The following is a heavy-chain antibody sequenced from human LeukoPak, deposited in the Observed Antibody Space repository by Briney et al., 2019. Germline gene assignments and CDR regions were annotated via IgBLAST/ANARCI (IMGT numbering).Heavy chain of an antibody. D-gene: IGHD2-15*01. CDR3: ARAMVVAATTGYYYYGMDV. CDR1: GGFFSGYY. CDR2: INHSGST. Sequence: SETLSLTCAVYGGFFSGYYWSWIRQPPGKGLEWIGEINHSGSTNYNPSLKSRVTISVDTSKNQFSLKLSSVTAADTAVYYCARAMVVAATTGYYYYGMDVWGQGTTVTVSS. V-gene: IGHV4-34*01. J-gene: IGHJ6*02.